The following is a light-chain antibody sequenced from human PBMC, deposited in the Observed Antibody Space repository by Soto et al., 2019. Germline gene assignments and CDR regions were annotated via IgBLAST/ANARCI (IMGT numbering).Light chain of an antibody. CDR1: SSTIGSNN. Sequence: QSVLTQPPSASGTPGQRVTVSCSGSSSTIGSNNVAWYKKLAGSAPKLLIYENDQRPSGVPDRFYGSKSGTSASLAISGLRPEDEATYYCSTWDDSLSSVLFGGGTKVTVL. CDR2: END. J-gene: IGLJ2*01. V-gene: IGLV1-47*01. CDR3: STWDDSLSSVL.